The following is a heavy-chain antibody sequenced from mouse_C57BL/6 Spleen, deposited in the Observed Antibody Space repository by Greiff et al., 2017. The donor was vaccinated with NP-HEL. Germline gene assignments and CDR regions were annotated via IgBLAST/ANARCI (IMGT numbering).Heavy chain of an antibody. CDR1: GYAFSSSW. Sequence: QVQLQQSGPELVKPGASVKISCKASGYAFSSSWMNWVKQRPGKGLEWIGRIYPGDGDTNYNGKFKGKATLTADKSSSTAYMQLSSLTSEDSAVYFCARSFTTVVAYYFDYWGQGTTLTVSS. V-gene: IGHV1-82*01. D-gene: IGHD1-1*01. J-gene: IGHJ2*01. CDR3: ARSFTTVVAYYFDY. CDR2: IYPGDGDT.